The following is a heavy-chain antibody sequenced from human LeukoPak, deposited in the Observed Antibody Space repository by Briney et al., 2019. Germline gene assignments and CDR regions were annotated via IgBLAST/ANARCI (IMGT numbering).Heavy chain of an antibody. CDR2: IKSKTDGGTT. D-gene: IGHD6-13*01. J-gene: IGHJ4*02. V-gene: IGHV3-15*01. Sequence: KPGGSLRLSCAASGFTLSNAWMSWVRQAPGKGLEWVGRIKSKTDGGTTDYAAPVKGRFTISRDDSKNTLYLQMNSLKTEDTAVYYCTTDFRSSSSWYGYYFDYWGQGTLVTVSS. CDR1: GFTLSNAW. CDR3: TTDFRSSSSWYGYYFDY.